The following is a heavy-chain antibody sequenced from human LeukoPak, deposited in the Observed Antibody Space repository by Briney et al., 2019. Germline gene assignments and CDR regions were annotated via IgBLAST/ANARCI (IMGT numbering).Heavy chain of an antibody. CDR2: IRYDGSNK. Sequence: GGSLRLSCAASRFTFNKYGMHWVRQAPGKGLEWVAFIRYDGSNKSYADSVKGRFTISRDNSKNTLYLQMNSLRAEDTAVYYCARARKSGGITMIRGVKDRGWFDPWGQGTLVTVSS. J-gene: IGHJ5*02. CDR3: ARARKSGGITMIRGVKDRGWFDP. D-gene: IGHD3-10*01. V-gene: IGHV3-30*02. CDR1: RFTFNKYG.